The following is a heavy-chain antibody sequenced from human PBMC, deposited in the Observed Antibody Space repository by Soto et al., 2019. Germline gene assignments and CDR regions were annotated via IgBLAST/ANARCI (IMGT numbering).Heavy chain of an antibody. J-gene: IGHJ6*02. D-gene: IGHD6-13*01. Sequence: ASVKVSCKASGGTFSSCAISWVRQAPGQGLEWMGGIIPIFGTANYAQKFQGRVTITADESTSTAYMELSSLRSEDTAVYYCARDMAAAAGTYYYYGMGVWGQGTTVTVSS. CDR3: ARDMAAAAGTYYYYGMGV. CDR1: GGTFSSCA. CDR2: IIPIFGTA. V-gene: IGHV1-69*13.